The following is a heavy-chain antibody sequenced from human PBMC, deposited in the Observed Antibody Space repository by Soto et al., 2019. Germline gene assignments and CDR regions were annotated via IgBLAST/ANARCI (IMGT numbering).Heavy chain of an antibody. J-gene: IGHJ4*02. Sequence: ETLSLTCTVSGGSISSSSYYWGWIRQPPGKGLEWIGSIYYSGSTYYNPSLKSRVTISVDTSKNQFSLKLSSVTAADTAVYYCASQGYCTNGVCPYWGQGTLVTVSS. V-gene: IGHV4-39*01. CDR1: GGSISSSSYY. D-gene: IGHD2-8*01. CDR3: ASQGYCTNGVCPY. CDR2: IYYSGST.